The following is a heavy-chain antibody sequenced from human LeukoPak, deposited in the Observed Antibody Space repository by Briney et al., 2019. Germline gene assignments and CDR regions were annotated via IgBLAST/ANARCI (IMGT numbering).Heavy chain of an antibody. D-gene: IGHD3-10*01. J-gene: IGHJ4*02. V-gene: IGHV4-4*07. CDR2: IYTSGST. CDR3: ARDRNYGSGNLFDY. Sequence: PSETLSLTCTVSGGSFSNYYWSWIRQPAGKGLEWIGRIYTSGSTNYNPSLRSRVTPSVDTSKNQFSLKLSSVAAADTAVYYCARDRNYGSGNLFDYWGQGILVTVSS. CDR1: GGSFSNYY.